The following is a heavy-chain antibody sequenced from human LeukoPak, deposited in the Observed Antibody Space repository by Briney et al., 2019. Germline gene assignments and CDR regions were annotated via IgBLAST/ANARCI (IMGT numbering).Heavy chain of an antibody. D-gene: IGHD2-15*01. CDR2: IIPIFGTA. CDR1: GGTFSSNT. Sequence: SVKVSCKASGGTFSSNTISWVRQAPGQGLECMGGIIPIFGTANYAQKFQGRVTITADESTSTAYMELSSLRYEDTAVYYCARVWCSGGSCYSSRGAFDIWGQGTMVTVSS. V-gene: IGHV1-69*01. J-gene: IGHJ3*02. CDR3: ARVWCSGGSCYSSRGAFDI.